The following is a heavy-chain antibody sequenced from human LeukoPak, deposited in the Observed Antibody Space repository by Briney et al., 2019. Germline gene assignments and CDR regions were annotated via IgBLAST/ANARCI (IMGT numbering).Heavy chain of an antibody. D-gene: IGHD2-21*02. V-gene: IGHV4-39*01. CDR3: ARLLCGGDCYSLDY. J-gene: IGHJ4*02. Sequence: PSETLSLTCTVSGGSISSSSYYWGWIRQPPGKGLEWIGSIYYSGITYYNPSLKSRVTISVDTSKNQFSLKLSSVTAADTAVYYCARLLCGGDCYSLDYWGQGTLVTVSS. CDR2: IYYSGIT. CDR1: GGSISSSSYY.